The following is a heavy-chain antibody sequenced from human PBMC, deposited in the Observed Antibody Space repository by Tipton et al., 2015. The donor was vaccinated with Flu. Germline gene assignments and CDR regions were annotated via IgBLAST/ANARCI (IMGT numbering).Heavy chain of an antibody. J-gene: IGHJ4*02. Sequence: VQLVQSGAEVEKPGESLKISCKASGYNFSTYWIGWVRQMPGKGLQWMGITYPGDSGTRYSPSFEGQVTISADKSLSTAHLQWGGLKASAAAMYFCARRRYYDISGNFSFDCWGQGTLVAVSS. D-gene: IGHD3-22*01. V-gene: IGHV5-51*01. CDR3: ARRRYYDISGNFSFDC. CDR1: GYNFSTYW. CDR2: TYPGDSGT.